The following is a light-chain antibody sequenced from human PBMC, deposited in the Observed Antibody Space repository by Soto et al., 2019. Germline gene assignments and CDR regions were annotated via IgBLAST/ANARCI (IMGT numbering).Light chain of an antibody. CDR2: DAS. CDR1: QAIITY. CDR3: QQYDNLPLT. Sequence: DIQLPQSPSSLSASVGDRVTITCQASQAIITYLNWFQQRPGKAPKLLIYDASHLETGVPSRFSGSGSGTAFTLTISSLQPDDVGTCYCQQYDNLPLTFGGGTKVEV. V-gene: IGKV1-33*01. J-gene: IGKJ4*01.